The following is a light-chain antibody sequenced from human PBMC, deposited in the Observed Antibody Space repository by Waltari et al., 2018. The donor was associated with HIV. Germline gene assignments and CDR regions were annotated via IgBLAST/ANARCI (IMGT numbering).Light chain of an antibody. Sequence: VLTASPTASASLGASVKPTCTLASGNITYAIAWQQRRPQKGPRVLMKINSDGRHGQGDDIPGRFQGSGSGAERLLIISRVQSDDEGDYYCQSWGAGGVLGGETKLTV. J-gene: IGLJ3*02. CDR1: SGNITYA. CDR3: QSWGAGGV. CDR2: INSDGRH. V-gene: IGLV4-69*01.